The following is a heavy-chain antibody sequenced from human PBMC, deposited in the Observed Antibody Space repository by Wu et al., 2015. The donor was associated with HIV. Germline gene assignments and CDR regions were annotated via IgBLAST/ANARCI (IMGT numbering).Heavy chain of an antibody. D-gene: IGHD7-27*01. CDR1: GYTFTNYY. V-gene: IGHV1-46*01. Sequence: QVQLVQSGAEVKTPGASVNISCKASGYTFTNYYIHWVRQAPGQGLQWMGIINPIGGSTTYAQKFQGRIAMTSDTSTGTVYMELTSLRSEDTAVYYCARDPHWGSIHYYLDYWGQGALVTVSS. J-gene: IGHJ4*02. CDR3: ARDPHWGSIHYYLDY. CDR2: INPIGGST.